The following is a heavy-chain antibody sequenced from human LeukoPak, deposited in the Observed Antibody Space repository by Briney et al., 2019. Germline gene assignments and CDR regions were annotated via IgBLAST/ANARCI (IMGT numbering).Heavy chain of an antibody. CDR2: IYDSGST. D-gene: IGHD3-22*01. V-gene: IGHV4-59*11. J-gene: IGHJ4*02. CDR3: ARRRRGRYYDISRYNYFDY. Sequence: PSETLSLTCTVSGGSISSHDWGWIRQPPGKGLEWIGYIYDSGSTTYNPSLKSRVTILVDTSKDQVSLKLSSVTAADTAVYYCARRRRGRYYDISRYNYFDYWGQGTLVSVSS. CDR1: GGSISSHD.